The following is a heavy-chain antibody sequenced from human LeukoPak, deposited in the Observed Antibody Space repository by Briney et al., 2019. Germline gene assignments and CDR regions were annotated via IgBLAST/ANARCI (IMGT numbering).Heavy chain of an antibody. J-gene: IGHJ4*02. D-gene: IGHD4-23*01. CDR1: GGSSRSGDYF. V-gene: IGHV4-30-4*01. CDR3: ARENNDYGGKKAFDY. CDR2: IHYSGNT. Sequence: SETLSLTCAVSGGSSRSGDYFWSWIRQPPGKGLEWIGHIHYSGNTYYNPSLKSRVSLSVDTSKNQFSLKLSSVTAADTAVYYCARENNDYGGKKAFDYWGQGTLVTVSS.